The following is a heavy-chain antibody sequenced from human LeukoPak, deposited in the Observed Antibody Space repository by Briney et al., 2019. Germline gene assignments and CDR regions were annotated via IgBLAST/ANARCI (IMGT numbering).Heavy chain of an antibody. D-gene: IGHD3-22*01. CDR2: IIPIFGTA. CDR1: GGTFSSYA. J-gene: IGHJ4*02. Sequence: ASVKVSCKASGGTFSSYAMSWVRQAPGQGLEWMGGIIPIFGTANYAQKFQGRVTITADESTSTAYMELSSLRSEDTAVYYCARDNHYDSSDYDWGQGTLVTVSS. CDR3: ARDNHYDSSDYD. V-gene: IGHV1-69*01.